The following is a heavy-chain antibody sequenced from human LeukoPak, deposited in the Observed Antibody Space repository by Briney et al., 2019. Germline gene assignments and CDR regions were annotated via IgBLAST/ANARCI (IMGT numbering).Heavy chain of an antibody. V-gene: IGHV3-53*01. CDR3: ARGTGEVTAGHY. J-gene: IGHJ4*02. Sequence: PGGSLKLSCAASGFTVRSFYMSRVRQAPGKGLEWVSVIYNDGRTFYADSVKGRFTISRDDSKNTLSLQMNSLRADDTAVYYCARGTGEVTAGHYWGQGTLVTVSS. CDR1: GFTVRSFY. D-gene: IGHD2-21*02. CDR2: IYNDGRT.